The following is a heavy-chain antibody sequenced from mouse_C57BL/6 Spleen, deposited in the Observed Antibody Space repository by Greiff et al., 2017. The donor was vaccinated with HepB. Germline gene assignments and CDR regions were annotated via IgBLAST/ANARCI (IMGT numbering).Heavy chain of an antibody. J-gene: IGHJ2*01. D-gene: IGHD1-1*01. CDR1: GYTFTSYD. Sequence: VKLQESGPELVKPGASVKLSCKASGYTFTSYDINWVKQRPGQGLEWIGWIYPRDGSTKYNEKFKGKATLTVETSSSTAYMELHSLTSEDSAVYFCARGREYYFDYWGQGTTLTVSS. CDR2: IYPRDGST. CDR3: ARGREYYFDY. V-gene: IGHV1-85*01.